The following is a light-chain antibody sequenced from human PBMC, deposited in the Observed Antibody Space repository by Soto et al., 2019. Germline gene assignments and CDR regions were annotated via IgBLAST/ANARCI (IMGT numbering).Light chain of an antibody. J-gene: IGLJ1*01. CDR1: SSDIGAYNY. Sequence: QSVLTQPVSVSGSPGQSITISCTGTSSDIGAYNYVSWYQQHPGKAPKLLISEVSHRPSGVSNRFSGSKSGNTASLTISGLLAEDEADYYCSSYTTSRSYVFGTATKVTVL. CDR2: EVS. V-gene: IGLV2-14*01. CDR3: SSYTTSRSYV.